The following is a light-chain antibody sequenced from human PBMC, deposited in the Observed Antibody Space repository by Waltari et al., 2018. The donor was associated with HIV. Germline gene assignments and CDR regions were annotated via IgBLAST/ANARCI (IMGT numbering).Light chain of an antibody. J-gene: IGLJ2*01. CDR3: NSRDSSVNDVV. Sequence: SSELTQDPTVSVALGHSVTITCRGDSLRTFYASWYQQKPGQAPILVIYGKHYRPSGIPYRFSGSSSGNTASLTITGAQAEDEAEYFCNSRDSSVNDVVFGGGTKLTVL. V-gene: IGLV3-19*01. CDR2: GKH. CDR1: SLRTFY.